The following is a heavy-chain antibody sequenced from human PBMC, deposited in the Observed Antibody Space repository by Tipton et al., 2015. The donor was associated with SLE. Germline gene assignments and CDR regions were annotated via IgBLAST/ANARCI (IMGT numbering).Heavy chain of an antibody. V-gene: IGHV3-43D*03. CDR2: ISWNGGGT. CDR3: ARAFPFHCSSTSCYCDY. Sequence: GSLRLSCAFSGFGFTTYAMHWVRQAPGKGLEWLSLISWNGGGTSYADSVKGRFTISRDNRKNSLYLQMNSLRAEDTAVYYCARAFPFHCSSTSCYCDYWGQGTLVTVSS. CDR1: GFGFTTYA. J-gene: IGHJ4*02. D-gene: IGHD2-2*01.